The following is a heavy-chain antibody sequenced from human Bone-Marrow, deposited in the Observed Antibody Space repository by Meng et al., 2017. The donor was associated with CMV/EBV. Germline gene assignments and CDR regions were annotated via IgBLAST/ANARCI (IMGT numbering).Heavy chain of an antibody. CDR3: TKDWRSTTYGHFDN. CDR1: GFTFDDYA. V-gene: IGHV3-43D*03. J-gene: IGHJ4*02. Sequence: ESLKISCVASGFTFDDYAMHWVRQRPGKGLEWVSLISWNSYNTYYADSVKGRFTVSRDNSENSLYLQMDSLRTEDTAFYYCTKDWRSTTYGHFDNWGQGTLVTVSS. CDR2: ISWNSYNT. D-gene: IGHD2-2*01.